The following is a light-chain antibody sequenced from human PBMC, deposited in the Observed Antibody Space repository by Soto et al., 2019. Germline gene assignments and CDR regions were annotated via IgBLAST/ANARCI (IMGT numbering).Light chain of an antibody. Sequence: QSALTQPASVSGSPGQSITISCTGTSSDVGSYNLVSWYQQHPGKAPKLKIYEANKRPSGVSNRFSGSKSGNTASLTISGLQAEDEADYYCCSYAGSSTFVFGTGTKLTVL. V-gene: IGLV2-23*01. J-gene: IGLJ1*01. CDR1: SSDVGSYNL. CDR2: EAN. CDR3: CSYAGSSTFV.